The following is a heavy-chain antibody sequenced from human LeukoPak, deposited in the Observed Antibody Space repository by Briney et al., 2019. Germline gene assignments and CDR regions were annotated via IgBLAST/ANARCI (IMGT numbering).Heavy chain of an antibody. Sequence: GGSLRLSCAASGFTFSSYGMHWVRQAPGKGLEWVAVIWYDGSNKYYADSVKGRFTISRDSSKNTLYLQMNSLRAEDTAVYYCARVPSYYYDSSGYFDYWGQGTLVTVSS. CDR3: ARVPSYYYDSSGYFDY. D-gene: IGHD3-22*01. CDR1: GFTFSSYG. J-gene: IGHJ4*02. CDR2: IWYDGSNK. V-gene: IGHV3-33*01.